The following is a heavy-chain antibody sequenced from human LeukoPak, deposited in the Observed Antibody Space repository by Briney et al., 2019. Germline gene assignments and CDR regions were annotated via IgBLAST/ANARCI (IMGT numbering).Heavy chain of an antibody. CDR3: AKDIFTGIAAAGAIDY. CDR1: GFTFDDYG. J-gene: IGHJ4*02. V-gene: IGHV3-20*04. CDR2: INWNGGST. Sequence: RPGGSLRLSCAASGFTFDDYGMSWVRQAPGKGLEWVSGINWNGGSTGYADSVKGRFTISRDNAKNSLYLQMNSLRAEDTALYYCAKDIFTGIAAAGAIDYWGQGTLVTVSS. D-gene: IGHD6-13*01.